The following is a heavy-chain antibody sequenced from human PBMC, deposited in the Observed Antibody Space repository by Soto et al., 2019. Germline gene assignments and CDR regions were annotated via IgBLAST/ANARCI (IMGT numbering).Heavy chain of an antibody. CDR1: GFTFSDSY. CDR3: ARRDGYNYFDF. D-gene: IGHD5-12*01. CDR2: ISSTSSFT. J-gene: IGHJ4*02. Sequence: QVQLVESGGGLVKPGGSLRLSCVASGFTFSDSYMSWVRQAPGKGLEWVPYISSTSSFTDYAESVKGRFIISRDNAKNSLFLQMNSLRAEDTALYYCARRDGYNYFDFWGQGTLVSVSS. V-gene: IGHV3-11*06.